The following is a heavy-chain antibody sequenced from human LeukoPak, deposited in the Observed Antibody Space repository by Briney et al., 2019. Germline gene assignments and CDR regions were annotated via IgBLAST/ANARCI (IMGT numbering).Heavy chain of an antibody. CDR2: ISGSGGNT. Sequence: PGGSLRLSCAASGFTFSSYAMSWVRQAPGKGLEWVSGISGSGGNTYYADSVKGRLTISRDNSKNTLYLQMNSLRAEDTAVYYCAEGGSGSPFDHWGQGTQVTVSS. J-gene: IGHJ4*02. CDR1: GFTFSSYA. D-gene: IGHD3-10*01. CDR3: AEGGSGSPFDH. V-gene: IGHV3-23*01.